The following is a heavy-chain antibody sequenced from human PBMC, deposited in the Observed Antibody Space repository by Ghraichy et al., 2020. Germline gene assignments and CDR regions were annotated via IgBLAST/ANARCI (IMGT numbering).Heavy chain of an antibody. D-gene: IGHD6-25*01. CDR1: GGSISNDF. Sequence: TLSLTCTVSGGSISNDFWSWIRHPPGKRLEWIGYIYYSGYANYNYNPSLKSRVTMSVDMSKNQFSLKLSSVTAADTAVYYCARAGQQAAFDPWGQGTLVTVSS. CDR3: ARAGQQAAFDP. CDR2: IYYSGYA. V-gene: IGHV4-59*01. J-gene: IGHJ5*02.